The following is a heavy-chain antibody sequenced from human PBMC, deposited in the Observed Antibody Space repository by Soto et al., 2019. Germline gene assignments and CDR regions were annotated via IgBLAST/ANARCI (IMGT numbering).Heavy chain of an antibody. V-gene: IGHV2-5*02. CDR2: IYWDDDK. Sequence: VSGPTLVNPTQTLTLTCNFSGFSLRTSGVGVGWIRQPPGKALEWLALIYWDDDKRYSPSLKSRLTITKDTSKNQVVLTMTNMDPVDTATYYCAHRPILGGYVGGDLFDYWGQGTLVTVSS. J-gene: IGHJ4*02. CDR1: GFSLRTSGVG. CDR3: AHRPILGGYVGGDLFDY. D-gene: IGHD5-12*01.